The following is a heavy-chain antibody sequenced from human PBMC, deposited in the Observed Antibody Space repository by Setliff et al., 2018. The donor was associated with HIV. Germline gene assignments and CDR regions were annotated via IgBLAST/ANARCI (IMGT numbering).Heavy chain of an antibody. CDR3: ATLAAAGESYDY. Sequence: SETLSRTCTVSGGPIRSPNWWSWVRQPPGKGLEWIGEIFHGGNTNYSPSLESLGPGSVDKSKNQFSLRLSSVTAADTAVYYCATLAAAGESYDYWGQGSLVTVSS. CDR2: IFHGGNT. V-gene: IGHV4-4*02. D-gene: IGHD6-13*01. J-gene: IGHJ4*02. CDR1: GGPIRSPNW.